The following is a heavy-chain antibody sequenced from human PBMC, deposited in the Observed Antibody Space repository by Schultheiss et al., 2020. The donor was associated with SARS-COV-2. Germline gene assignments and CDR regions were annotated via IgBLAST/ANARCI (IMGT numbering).Heavy chain of an antibody. CDR3: ARDIGYGDTPDY. Sequence: GGSLRLSCAASGFTFSSYAMHWVRQAPGKGLEWVAVISYDGSNKYYADSVKGRFTISRDNSKNTLYLQMNSLRAEDTAVYYCARDIGYGDTPDYWGKGTLVTVSS. J-gene: IGHJ4*02. CDR1: GFTFSSYA. D-gene: IGHD4-17*01. CDR2: ISYDGSNK. V-gene: IGHV3-30*01.